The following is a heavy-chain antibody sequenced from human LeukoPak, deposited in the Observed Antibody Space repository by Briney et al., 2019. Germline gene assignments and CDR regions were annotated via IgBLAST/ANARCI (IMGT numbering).Heavy chain of an antibody. Sequence: SETLSLTCTVSGGSISSYYWSWIRQPAGKGLEYIGRTFSSGNNNYNPSLKSRITMSTDTSKNQFSLNLSSVTAADSAVYYCASFCASTTCYNGGTNFAFWGQGTLVTVSS. CDR2: TFSSGNN. J-gene: IGHJ4*02. D-gene: IGHD2-2*01. CDR1: GGSISSYY. V-gene: IGHV4-4*07. CDR3: ASFCASTTCYNGGTNFAF.